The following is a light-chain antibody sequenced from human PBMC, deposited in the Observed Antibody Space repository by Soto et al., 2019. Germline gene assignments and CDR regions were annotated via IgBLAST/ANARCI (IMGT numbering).Light chain of an antibody. Sequence: EVVLTQSPGTLSLSPGEGATLSCRASQSVSNRYFAWYQQKPGQAPRLLIYRVSSRATGIPDRFSGSGSGTDFTLTISRLEPDDFATYYCQHYNGFSWTFGQGTKVDIK. V-gene: IGKV3-20*01. CDR1: QSVSNRY. J-gene: IGKJ1*01. CDR3: QHYNGFSWT. CDR2: RVS.